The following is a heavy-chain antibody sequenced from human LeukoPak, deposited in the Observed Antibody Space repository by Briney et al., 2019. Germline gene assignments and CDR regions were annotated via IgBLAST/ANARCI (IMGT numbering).Heavy chain of an antibody. D-gene: IGHD4-11*01. CDR2: IYYSGST. CDR1: GGSISSGGYY. CDR3: ARAPHSKDYYYYMDV. V-gene: IGHV4-31*03. J-gene: IGHJ6*03. Sequence: PSETLSLTCTVAGGSISSGGYYWSWIRQHPGKGLEWIGYIYYSGSTYYNPSLKSRVTISVDRSKNQFSLKLSSVTAADTAVYYCARAPHSKDYYYYMDVWGKGTTVTVSS.